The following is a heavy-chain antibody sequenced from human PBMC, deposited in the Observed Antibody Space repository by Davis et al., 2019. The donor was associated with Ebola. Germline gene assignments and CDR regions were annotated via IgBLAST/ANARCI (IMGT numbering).Heavy chain of an antibody. CDR1: GFTFSSYG. CDR2: IWYDGSNK. CDR3: ARAQADCSGGSCYNYYMDV. Sequence: PGGSLRLSCAASGFTFSSYGMHWVRQAPGKGLEWVAVIWYDGSNKYYADSVKGRFTISRDNSKNTLYLQMNSLRAEDTAVYYCARAQADCSGGSCYNYYMDVWGKGTTVTVSS. D-gene: IGHD2-15*01. V-gene: IGHV3-33*01. J-gene: IGHJ6*03.